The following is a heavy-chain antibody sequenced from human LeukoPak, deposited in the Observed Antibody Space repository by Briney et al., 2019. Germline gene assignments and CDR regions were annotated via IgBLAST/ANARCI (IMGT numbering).Heavy chain of an antibody. CDR1: GYTFTSHF. D-gene: IGHD3-22*01. CDR3: ARALFYYDSFDY. CDR2: INPNSGVS. Sequence: ASVKVSCKASGYTFTSHFMHWVRQAPGQGLEWMGWINPNSGVSNFAQNIQGRITMTRDTSIDTAYMELSRLRSDDTAVYYCARALFYYDSFDYWGQGTLVTVSS. J-gene: IGHJ4*02. V-gene: IGHV1-2*02.